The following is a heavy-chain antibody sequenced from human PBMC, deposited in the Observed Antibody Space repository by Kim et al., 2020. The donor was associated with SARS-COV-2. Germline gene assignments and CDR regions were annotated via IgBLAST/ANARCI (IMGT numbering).Heavy chain of an antibody. CDR3: AHRLHTNDCLYYFDY. J-gene: IGHJ4*02. D-gene: IGHD2-8*01. V-gene: IGHV2-5*01. Sequence: SPSLKSRLTITKDTSKNHVVLTMTNMDPVDTATYYCAHRLHTNDCLYYFDYWGQGTLVTVSS.